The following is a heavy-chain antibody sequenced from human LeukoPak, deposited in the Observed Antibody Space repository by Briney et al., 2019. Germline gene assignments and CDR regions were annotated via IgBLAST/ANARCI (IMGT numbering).Heavy chain of an antibody. CDR3: ARGGVGNWFDP. J-gene: IGHJ5*02. CDR2: IYYSGST. V-gene: IGHV4-59*01. D-gene: IGHD3-10*01. Sequence: RQPPGTGLEWVGYIYYSGSTNYNPSLKSRVTISVDTSKNQFSLKLSSVTAADTAVYYCARGGVGNWFDPWGQGTLVTVSS.